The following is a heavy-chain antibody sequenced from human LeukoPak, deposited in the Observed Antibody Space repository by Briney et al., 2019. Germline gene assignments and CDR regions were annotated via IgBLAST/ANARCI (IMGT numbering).Heavy chain of an antibody. J-gene: IGHJ4*02. V-gene: IGHV1-2*02. D-gene: IGHD3-22*01. CDR2: INPNSGGT. CDR1: GYTFTGYY. CDR3: ARAIYHYYYSSGYPYFDY. Sequence: ASVKVSCKASGYTFTGYYMHWVRQAPGQGLEWMGWINPNSGGTNCAQKFQGRVTMTRDTSISTAYMELSRLRSDDTAVYYCARAIYHYYYSSGYPYFDYWGQGTLVTVYS.